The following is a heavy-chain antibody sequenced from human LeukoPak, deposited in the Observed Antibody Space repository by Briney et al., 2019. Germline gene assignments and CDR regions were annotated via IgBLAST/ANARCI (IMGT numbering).Heavy chain of an antibody. Sequence: SETLSLTCAVYGGSFSGYYWSWIRQPPGKGLEWIGEINHSGSTNYNPSLKSRVTISVDTSKNQFSLKLSSVTAADTAVYYCARGQVTDYWGQGTLVTISS. J-gene: IGHJ4*02. CDR3: ARGQVTDY. CDR2: INHSGST. CDR1: GGSFSGYY. V-gene: IGHV4-34*01.